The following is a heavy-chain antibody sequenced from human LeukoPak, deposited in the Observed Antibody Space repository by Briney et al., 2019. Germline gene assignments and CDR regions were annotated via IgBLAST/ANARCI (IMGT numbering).Heavy chain of an antibody. Sequence: GGSLRLSCAASGFTFSNAWMRWVRQAPGKGLEWVANIKQDGSEKNYVDSVKGRFTISRDNAKNSLYLQMNSLRAEDTAVYYCASGLELDYWGQGTLVTVSS. J-gene: IGHJ4*02. CDR1: GFTFSNAW. V-gene: IGHV3-7*03. CDR2: IKQDGSEK. CDR3: ASGLELDY.